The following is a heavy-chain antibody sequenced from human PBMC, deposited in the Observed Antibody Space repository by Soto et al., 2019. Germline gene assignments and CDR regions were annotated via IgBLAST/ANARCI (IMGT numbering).Heavy chain of an antibody. CDR2: IYHSGST. CDR3: ARTPRGAYSSGWYYYYYGMDV. CDR1: GGSISSSNW. Sequence: SETLSLTCAVSGGSISSSNWWSWVRQPPGKGLEWIGEIYHSGSTNYNPSLKSRVTISVDKSKNQFSLKLSSVTAADTAVYYCARTPRGAYSSGWYYYYYGMDVWGQGTTFTVSS. V-gene: IGHV4-4*02. J-gene: IGHJ6*02. D-gene: IGHD6-19*01.